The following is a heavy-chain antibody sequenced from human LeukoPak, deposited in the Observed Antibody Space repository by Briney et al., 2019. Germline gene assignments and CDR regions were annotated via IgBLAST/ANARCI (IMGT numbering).Heavy chain of an antibody. CDR3: AKESWRYYYDSSGYSYFDY. CDR1: RYTFSNFG. CDR2: RRYDGTNE. Sequence: PGGSLRLYCAASRYTFSNFGIHWFRQAPGKGLEWVAFRRYDGTNEYYADSVKGRFTISRDNSKNTLYLQMNSLRSEDTAVYYCAKESWRYYYDSSGYSYFDYWGQGTLVTVSS. J-gene: IGHJ4*02. V-gene: IGHV3-30*02. D-gene: IGHD3-22*01.